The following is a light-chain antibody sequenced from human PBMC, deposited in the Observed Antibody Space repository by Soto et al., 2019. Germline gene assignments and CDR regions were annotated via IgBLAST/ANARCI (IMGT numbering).Light chain of an antibody. CDR1: QSISSW. J-gene: IGKJ1*01. CDR3: KQYNSYSEA. V-gene: IGKV1-5*03. Sequence: DIQMTQSPSTLSASVGDRATITCRASQSISSWLAWYQQKPGKATKLLIYKASTLESGVPSRFSGSGSGTEFTLTISSLQPDEFATYYCKQYNSYSEAFGQGTKVDIK. CDR2: KAS.